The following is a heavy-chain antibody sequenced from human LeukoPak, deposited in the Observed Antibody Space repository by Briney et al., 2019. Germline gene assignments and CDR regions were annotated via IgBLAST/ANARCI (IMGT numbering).Heavy chain of an antibody. V-gene: IGHV3-11*06. J-gene: IGHJ4*02. D-gene: IGHD4-17*01. Sequence: GGSLRLSCAASGFTFSDYYMSWIRQAPGKGLEWVSYISISSSHTNYADSVKGRFTISRDNAKNSLYLQMNSLRAEDTAVYYCARAGGSTVSHSDYWGQGTLVTVSP. CDR1: GFTFSDYY. CDR3: ARAGGSTVSHSDY. CDR2: ISISSSHT.